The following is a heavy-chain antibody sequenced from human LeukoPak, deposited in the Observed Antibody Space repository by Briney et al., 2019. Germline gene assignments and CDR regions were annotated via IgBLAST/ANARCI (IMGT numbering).Heavy chain of an antibody. Sequence: SETLPLTCTVSGGSISSYYWSWIRQPPGKGLEWIGYIYYSGSTNYNPSLKSRVTISVDTSKNQFSLKLSSVTAADTAVYYCARVGEYSGSENWFDPWGQGTLVTVSS. V-gene: IGHV4-59*01. D-gene: IGHD1-26*01. J-gene: IGHJ5*02. CDR1: GGSISSYY. CDR3: ARVGEYSGSENWFDP. CDR2: IYYSGST.